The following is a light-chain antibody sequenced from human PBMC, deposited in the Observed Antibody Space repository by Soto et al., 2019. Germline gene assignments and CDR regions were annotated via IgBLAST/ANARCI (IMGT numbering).Light chain of an antibody. Sequence: QSALTQPASVSGSPGQSITISCTGTSSDVGGYNSVSWYRQDPGKAPKLIIYDVTYRPSGVSNRFSGSKSDNTASLTISGLQSEDEADYHCSSFTSSITYVFGTGTKLTVL. J-gene: IGLJ1*01. V-gene: IGLV2-14*01. CDR3: SSFTSSITYV. CDR2: DVT. CDR1: SSDVGGYNS.